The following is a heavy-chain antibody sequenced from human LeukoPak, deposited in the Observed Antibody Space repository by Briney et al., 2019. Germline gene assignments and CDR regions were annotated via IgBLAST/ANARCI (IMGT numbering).Heavy chain of an antibody. CDR3: TRDRAYKTFDY. CDR2: IRPDGSEA. V-gene: IGHV3-7*04. D-gene: IGHD3-16*01. CDR1: GFTFSSSW. Sequence: GGSLRLSCAASGFTFSSSWMTWVRQAPGKGLEWVAVIRPDGSEAAYVDSVIGRFTISRDNAKNSLFLQMISLRVEDTAVYYCTRDRAYKTFDYWGQGALVAVSS. J-gene: IGHJ4*02.